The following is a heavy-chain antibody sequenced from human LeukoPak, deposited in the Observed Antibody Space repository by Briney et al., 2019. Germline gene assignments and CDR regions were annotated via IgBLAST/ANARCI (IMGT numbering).Heavy chain of an antibody. CDR1: GFTFSSYG. CDR2: IWYDGSNK. J-gene: IGHJ6*02. CDR3: ARDQVAAAGDYYYGMDV. D-gene: IGHD6-13*01. V-gene: IGHV3-33*01. Sequence: GGSLRLSCAASGFTFSSYGMHWVRQAPGKGLEWVAFIWYDGSNKYYADSVKGRFTISRDNSKNTLYLQMNSLRAEDTAVYYCARDQVAAAGDYYYGMDVWGQGTTVTVSS.